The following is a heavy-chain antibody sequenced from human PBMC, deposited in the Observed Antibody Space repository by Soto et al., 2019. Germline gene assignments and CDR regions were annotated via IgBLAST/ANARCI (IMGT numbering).Heavy chain of an antibody. CDR2: IYYSGST. D-gene: IGHD2-15*01. CDR1: GGSISSSSYY. Sequence: PSETLSLTCTVSGGSISSSSYYWGWIRQPPGKGLGWIGSIYYSGSTYYNPSLKSRVTISVDTSKNQFSLKLSSVTAADTAVYYCARHVPDIVVVVAASWFEPWGQGTLVTVSS. CDR3: ARHVPDIVVVVAASWFEP. V-gene: IGHV4-39*01. J-gene: IGHJ5*02.